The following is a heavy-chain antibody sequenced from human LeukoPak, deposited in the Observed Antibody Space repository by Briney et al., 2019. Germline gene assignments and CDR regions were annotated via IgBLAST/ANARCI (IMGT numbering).Heavy chain of an antibody. CDR2: INSDGSST. CDR1: GFTLRSHW. V-gene: IGHV3-74*01. Sequence: GGSLRLSCVASGFTLRSHWMHWVRQAPGKGLMWVSRINSDGSSTDYADSVKGRFTISRDNAKNTLFLQMSSLRGEDTAVYYCVGNSEEYVRGGYRYAGGFDIWGQGTMVTVTS. J-gene: IGHJ3*02. CDR3: VGNSEEYVRGGYRYAGGFDI. D-gene: IGHD3-16*02.